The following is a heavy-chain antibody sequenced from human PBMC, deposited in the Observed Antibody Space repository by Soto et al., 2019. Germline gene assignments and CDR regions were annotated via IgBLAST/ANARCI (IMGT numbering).Heavy chain of an antibody. CDR1: GGFISSYY. V-gene: IGHV4-4*07. CDR3: ERWGDYGGNSKYYFDY. Sequence: QVQLQESGPGLVKPSETLSLTCTVSGGFISSYYWSWIRQPAGKGLEWIGRIYTSGSTNYNPSLKGRVTMSVDTSKNQFSLKLSSVTAADTAVYYCERWGDYGGNSKYYFDYWGQGTLVTVSS. J-gene: IGHJ4*02. D-gene: IGHD4-17*01. CDR2: IYTSGST.